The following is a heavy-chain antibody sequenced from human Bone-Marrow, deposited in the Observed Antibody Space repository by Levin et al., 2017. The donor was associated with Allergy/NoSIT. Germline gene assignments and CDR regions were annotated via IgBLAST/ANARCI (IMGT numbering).Heavy chain of an antibody. CDR1: GFPFKTYG. J-gene: IGHJ4*02. CDR3: ATGSFDF. V-gene: IGHV3-30*03. Sequence: LSLTCAASGFPFKTYGMHWVRQAPGKGLEWVAVISYVGSDEYYADSVKGRFTISRDNSKNTLYLQMNALRPEDTAVYYCATGSFDFWGQGTLVTVSS. CDR2: ISYVGSDE.